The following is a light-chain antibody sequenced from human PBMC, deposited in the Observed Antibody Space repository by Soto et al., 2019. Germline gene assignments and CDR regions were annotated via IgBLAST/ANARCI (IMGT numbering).Light chain of an antibody. CDR1: QSVLYSSNNKNY. CDR2: WAS. J-gene: IGKJ1*01. V-gene: IGKV4-1*01. Sequence: DNVMTQSPDSLAVSLGERATINCKSSQSVLYSSNNKNYLAWYQQKPGQPPQLLIYWASTRESGVPDRFSGSGSGTDFTLTISSLQAEDVAVYYCQQYYSIPPAFGQGTKVEIK. CDR3: QQYYSIPPA.